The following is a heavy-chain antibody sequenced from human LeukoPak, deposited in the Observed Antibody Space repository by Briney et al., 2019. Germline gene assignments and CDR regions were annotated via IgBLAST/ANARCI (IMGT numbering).Heavy chain of an antibody. Sequence: GGSLRLSCTVSGFTVSSNSMNWVRQTPGKGLEWVSSISSSSSYIYYADSLKGRFTISRDNAKNSLYLQMNSLRAEDTAVYYCARRGYYYDSSGYYSYEGRDYWGQGTLVTVSS. CDR2: ISSSSSYI. V-gene: IGHV3-21*01. CDR3: ARRGYYYDSSGYYSYEGRDY. D-gene: IGHD3-22*01. J-gene: IGHJ4*02. CDR1: GFTVSSNS.